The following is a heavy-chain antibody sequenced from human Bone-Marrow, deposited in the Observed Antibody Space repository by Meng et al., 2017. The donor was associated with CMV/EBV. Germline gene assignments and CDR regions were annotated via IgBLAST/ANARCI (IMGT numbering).Heavy chain of an antibody. CDR1: GYTFTSYG. V-gene: IGHV1-18*01. D-gene: IGHD6-13*01. CDR2: ISAYNGNT. CDR3: ARVRLSSSWPNEAFDI. J-gene: IGHJ3*02. Sequence: SVKVSCQASGYTFTSYGISWVRQAPGQGLEWMGWISAYNGNTNYAQKLQGRVTMTTDTSTSTAYMELRSLRSDDTAVYYCARVRLSSSWPNEAFDIWGQGTMVAVSS.